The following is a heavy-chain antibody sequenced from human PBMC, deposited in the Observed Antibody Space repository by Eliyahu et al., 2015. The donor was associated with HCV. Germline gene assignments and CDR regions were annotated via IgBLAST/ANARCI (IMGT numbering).Heavy chain of an antibody. V-gene: IGHV4-61*01. CDR1: GGSVSSDRYY. CDR2: IYYSGTT. J-gene: IGHJ5*02. CDR3: TRGRTYYDSSGYYH. D-gene: IGHD3-22*01. Sequence: QVQLQESGPGLVKPSETLSLTCAVSGGSVSSDRYYWSWIRQPPGKGLEWIGYIYYSGTTNYNPSLKSRVTISVDTSKNQFSLKLSAVTAADTAVYYCTRGRTYYDSSGYYHWGQGTLVTVSS.